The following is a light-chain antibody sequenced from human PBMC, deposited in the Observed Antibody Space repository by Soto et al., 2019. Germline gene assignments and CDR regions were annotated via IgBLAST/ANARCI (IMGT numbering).Light chain of an antibody. CDR2: KAS. CDR1: QSISSW. V-gene: IGKV1-5*03. CDR3: QQYNSYAVWT. Sequence: DIQMTQFPSTLSAYVGDRVTITCRASQSISSWLAWYQQKPGKAPKLLIYKASSLESGVPSRFSGSGSGTEFTLTISSLQPDDFATYYCQQYNSYAVWTFGQGTKVDIK. J-gene: IGKJ1*01.